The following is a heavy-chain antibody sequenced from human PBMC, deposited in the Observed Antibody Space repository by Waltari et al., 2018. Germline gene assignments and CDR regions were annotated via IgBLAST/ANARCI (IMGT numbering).Heavy chain of an antibody. Sequence: QAQLQESGPGLVKPSDTLSLTCAVSGFPLSSTNWWVWIRQPPGKGLEWIGYIYYKGNTYYNPSLKSRVTMSVDTSKNQFSLKLASVTAVDTAMYYCAKKVDGRNWFDPWGQGTLVIVSS. V-gene: IGHV4-28*07. J-gene: IGHJ5*02. D-gene: IGHD1-26*01. CDR2: IYYKGNT. CDR3: AKKVDGRNWFDP. CDR1: GFPLSSTNW.